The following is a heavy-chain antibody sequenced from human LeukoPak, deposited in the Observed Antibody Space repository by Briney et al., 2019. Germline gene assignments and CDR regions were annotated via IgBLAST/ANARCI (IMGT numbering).Heavy chain of an antibody. V-gene: IGHV3-48*03. CDR3: ARKLTGTTYFDC. CDR2: IHSSGGTI. CDR1: GFTFSSYD. Sequence: GGSLRLSCAASGFTFSSYDMNWVRQAPGKGLEWVPYIHSSGGTIYYADSVKGRFTISRDSAKNSVYLRMNSLRAEDTALYYCARKLTGTTYFDCWGQGTLVTVSS. D-gene: IGHD1-1*01. J-gene: IGHJ4*02.